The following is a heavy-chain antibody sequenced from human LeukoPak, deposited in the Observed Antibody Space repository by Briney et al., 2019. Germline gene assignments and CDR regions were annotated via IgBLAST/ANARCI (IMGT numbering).Heavy chain of an antibody. CDR3: ATTTLTPPRNYYGSGSYSY. CDR1: GYAFTSYG. V-gene: IGHV1-18*01. J-gene: IGHJ4*02. D-gene: IGHD3-10*01. CDR2: ISAYNGNT. Sequence: ASVKVSCKASGYAFTSYGTSWVRQAPGQGLEWMGWISAYNGNTNYAQKLQGRVTMTTDTSTSTAYMELRSLRSDDTAVYYCATTTLTPPRNYYGSGSYSYWGQGTLVTVSS.